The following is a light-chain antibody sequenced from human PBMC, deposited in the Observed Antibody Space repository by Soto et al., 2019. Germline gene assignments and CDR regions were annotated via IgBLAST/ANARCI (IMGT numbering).Light chain of an antibody. CDR2: GAS. CDR1: QSVSNNY. Sequence: EIVLSQSPGTLSLSPGDRAALSCRASQSVSNNYLAWYQQKPGLAPRLLIYGASSRAAGIPDRFSGSGSGTDFTLTIRRLEPEDFAVYFCQPYGTSLTFGGGTTVELK. J-gene: IGKJ4*01. CDR3: QPYGTSLT. V-gene: IGKV3-20*01.